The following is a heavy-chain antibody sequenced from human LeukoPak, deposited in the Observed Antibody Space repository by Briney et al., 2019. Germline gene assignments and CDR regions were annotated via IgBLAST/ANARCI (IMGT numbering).Heavy chain of an antibody. Sequence: GGSLRLSCAASGFTFNSFKMTWVRQAPGKGLEWVASISPSSTYIYYGDSLKGRVTVSRDNAKSLLFLHMSSLRPYDTAVYYCARDFTGGEYFDSWGQGALVSVSS. V-gene: IGHV3-21*06. J-gene: IGHJ4*02. CDR1: GFTFNSFK. D-gene: IGHD3-16*01. CDR2: ISPSSTYI. CDR3: ARDFTGGEYFDS.